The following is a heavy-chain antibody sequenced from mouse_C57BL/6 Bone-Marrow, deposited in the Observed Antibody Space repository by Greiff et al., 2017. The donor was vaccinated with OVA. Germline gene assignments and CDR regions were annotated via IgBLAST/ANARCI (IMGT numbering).Heavy chain of an antibody. Sequence: EVKLVESGGGLVQSGRSLRLSCATSGFTFSDFYMEWVRQAPGKGLEWIAASRNKANDYTTEYSASVKGRFIVSRDTSQSILYLQMNALRAEDTAIYYCARDNYYGSSYWYFDVWGTGTTVTVSS. CDR2: SRNKANDYTT. CDR1: GFTFSDFY. V-gene: IGHV7-1*01. J-gene: IGHJ1*03. D-gene: IGHD1-1*01. CDR3: ARDNYYGSSYWYFDV.